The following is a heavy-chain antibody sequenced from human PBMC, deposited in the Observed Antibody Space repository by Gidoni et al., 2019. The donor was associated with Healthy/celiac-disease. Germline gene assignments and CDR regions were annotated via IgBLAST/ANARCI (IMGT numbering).Heavy chain of an antibody. J-gene: IGHJ6*02. CDR1: GFSLSTARMG. V-gene: IGHV2-26*01. Sequence: QVTLKESGPVLVKPTETLTLTCTVSGFSLSTARMGVSWISQPPGKALEWLAHIFSNDEKSYSTSLKSRLTISKDTSKSQVVLTMTNMDPVDTATYYCARIKTGVYCGGDCYYYYYYGMDVWGQGTTVTVSS. CDR3: ARIKTGVYCGGDCYYYYYYGMDV. CDR2: IFSNDEK. D-gene: IGHD2-21*02.